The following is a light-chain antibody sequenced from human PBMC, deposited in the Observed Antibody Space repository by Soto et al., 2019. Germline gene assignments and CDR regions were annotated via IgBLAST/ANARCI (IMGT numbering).Light chain of an antibody. CDR3: CSYAGSSTYV. J-gene: IGLJ1*01. CDR1: SSDVGSYNL. Sequence: QSVLTQPASVFGSPGQSITISCTGTSSDVGSYNLVSWYQQHPGKAPKLMIYEGSKWPSGVSNRFSGSKSGNTASLTISGLQAEDEADYYCCSYAGSSTYVFGTGTKVTVL. CDR2: EGS. V-gene: IGLV2-23*01.